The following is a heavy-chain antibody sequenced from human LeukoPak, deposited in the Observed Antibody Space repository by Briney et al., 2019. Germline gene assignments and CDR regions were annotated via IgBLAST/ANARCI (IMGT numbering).Heavy chain of an antibody. CDR2: INHTGST. CDR1: GGSFSGYY. Sequence: SETLSLTCAVYGGSFSGYYWSWIGQPPGKGLEGSGEINHTGSTNYTPSLKSPVTISVHTSKNQFSLKLSSVTAADTAVYYCARAPSRTAHTDYWGQGTLVTVSS. CDR3: ARAPSRTAHTDY. J-gene: IGHJ4*02. D-gene: IGHD1-14*01. V-gene: IGHV4-34*01.